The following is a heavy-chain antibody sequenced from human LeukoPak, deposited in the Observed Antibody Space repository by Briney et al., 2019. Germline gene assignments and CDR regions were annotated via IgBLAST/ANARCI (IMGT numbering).Heavy chain of an antibody. CDR2: INPNSGGVT. J-gene: IGHJ4*02. D-gene: IGHD2-15*01. Sequence: ASVKVSCKASGYTFTGYYMHWARQAPEQGLEWMGWINPNSGGVTNYAQKFQGRVTMTRDTPISTAFMELRWLTSDAMAFYYCAREGVVARDFDYWGQGTLVTVSS. V-gene: IGHV1-2*02. CDR3: AREGVVARDFDY. CDR1: GYTFTGYY.